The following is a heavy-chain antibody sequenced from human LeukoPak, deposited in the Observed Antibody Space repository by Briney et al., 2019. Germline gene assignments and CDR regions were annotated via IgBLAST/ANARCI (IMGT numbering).Heavy chain of an antibody. Sequence: GGSLRLSCAVSGFTFSGFWMSWSRQAPGKGLEWVASINSDGSEGYYADVVKGRFTISRDNAKNSLYLQINSLRAEDTAVYYCAKIGGPFDYWGQGTLVTVSS. V-gene: IGHV3-7*03. CDR3: AKIGGPFDY. CDR2: INSDGSEG. J-gene: IGHJ4*02. D-gene: IGHD2-15*01. CDR1: GFTFSGFW.